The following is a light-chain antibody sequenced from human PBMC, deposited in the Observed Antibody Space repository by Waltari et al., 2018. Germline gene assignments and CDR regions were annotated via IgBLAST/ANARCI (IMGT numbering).Light chain of an antibody. CDR1: QDIYSR. CDR3: QQTDSFPLT. CDR2: VAS. J-gene: IGKJ4*01. Sequence: IQMTQSPSFVSASVGDRVPITCRASQDIYSRLAWYQQKPGGAPQLLIYVASTLQSGVPSRFRGSGAGTEFTLTITSLQPDDFATYFCQQTDSFPLTFGGGTKVEIK. V-gene: IGKV1-12*01.